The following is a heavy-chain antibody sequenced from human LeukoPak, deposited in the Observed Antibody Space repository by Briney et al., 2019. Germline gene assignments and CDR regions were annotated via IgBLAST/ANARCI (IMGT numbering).Heavy chain of an antibody. V-gene: IGHV3-23*01. CDR1: GFTFTSNS. D-gene: IGHD1-26*01. CDR3: AKDRTVGASYWYFDL. CDR2: ISGGGGST. Sequence: GGSPRLSCAASGFTFTSNSMNWVRQAPGKGLEWISTISGGGGSTYYADSVKGRFTISRDTSKNILFLQMNTLRAEDTAIYYCAKDRTVGASYWYFDLWGRGTLVTVSS. J-gene: IGHJ2*01.